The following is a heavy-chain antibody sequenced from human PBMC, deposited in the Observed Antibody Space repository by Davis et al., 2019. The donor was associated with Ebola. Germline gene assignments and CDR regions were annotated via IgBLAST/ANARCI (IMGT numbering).Heavy chain of an antibody. Sequence: GESLKISCAASGFTFSNYGMHWVRQAPGKGLEWVAFISYHGKNIPYADSVWGRFTVSRDDSKNTLYLQMNSLRAEDTAVYYCARDWGGIAVADIFYYYYGMDVWGQGTTVTVSS. CDR1: GFTFSNYG. J-gene: IGHJ6*02. CDR2: ISYHGKNI. V-gene: IGHV3-30*03. CDR3: ARDWGGIAVADIFYYYYGMDV. D-gene: IGHD6-19*01.